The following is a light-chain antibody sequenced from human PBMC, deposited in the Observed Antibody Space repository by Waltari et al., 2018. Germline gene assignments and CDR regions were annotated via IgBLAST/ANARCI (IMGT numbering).Light chain of an antibody. CDR3: QHYDVWRT. CDR1: QSVSSN. J-gene: IGKJ1*01. CDR2: GAS. V-gene: IGKV3-15*01. Sequence: EIVMTQSPATLSVSPGERAILSCRASQSVSSNLVWYQQKPGQAPRLLISGASTRAAGIPARFSGSGSDTEFTLTINTLQSEDFAVYYCQHYDVWRTFGQGTKVEIK.